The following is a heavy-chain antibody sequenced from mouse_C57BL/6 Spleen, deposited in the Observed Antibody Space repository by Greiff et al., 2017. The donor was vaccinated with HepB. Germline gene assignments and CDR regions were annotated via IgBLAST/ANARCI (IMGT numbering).Heavy chain of an antibody. CDR2: INPYNGGT. CDR3: AREVYYFDY. V-gene: IGHV1-19*01. CDR1: GYTFTDYY. J-gene: IGHJ2*01. Sequence: VQLKQSGPVLVKPGASVKMSCKASGYTFTDYYMNWVKQSHGKSLEWIGVINPYNGGTSYNQKFKGKATLTVDKSSSTAYMELNSLTSEDSAVYYCAREVYYFDYWGQGTTLTVSS.